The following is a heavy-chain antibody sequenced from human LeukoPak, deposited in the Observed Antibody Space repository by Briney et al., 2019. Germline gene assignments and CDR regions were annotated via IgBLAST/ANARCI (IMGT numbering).Heavy chain of an antibody. CDR2: INPSGGST. Sequence: ASVQVSCKASGYTFTSYYMHWVRQAPGQGLEWMGIINPSGGSTSYAQKFQGRVTMTRDMSTSTVYMELSSLRSEDTAVYYCARETATAPGAFDIWGQGTMVTVSS. J-gene: IGHJ3*02. CDR1: GYTFTSYY. D-gene: IGHD2-15*01. CDR3: ARETATAPGAFDI. V-gene: IGHV1-46*01.